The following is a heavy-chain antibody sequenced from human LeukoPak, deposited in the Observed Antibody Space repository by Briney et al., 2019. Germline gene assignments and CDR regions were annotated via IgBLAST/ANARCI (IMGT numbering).Heavy chain of an antibody. D-gene: IGHD6-13*01. V-gene: IGHV1-2*02. J-gene: IGHJ4*02. CDR3: AGVMILGRQLGPFDY. CDR1: GYTFTGYY. Sequence: ASVKVSCKASGYTFTGYYMHWVRQAPGQGLEWMGWINPNSGGTNYAQKFQGRVTMTEDTSTDTAYMELSSLRSEDTAVYYCAGVMILGRQLGPFDYWGQGTLVTVSS. CDR2: INPNSGGT.